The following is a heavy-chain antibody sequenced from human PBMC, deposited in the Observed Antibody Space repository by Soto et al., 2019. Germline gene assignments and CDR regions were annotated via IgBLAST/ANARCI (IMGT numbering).Heavy chain of an antibody. V-gene: IGHV3-23*01. J-gene: IGHJ3*02. Sequence: GGSLRLSCAASGFTFSSYAMSWVRQAPGKGLDWVSGISGSGSTYYADSVKGRFTVSGDNSKNTLYLQMNSLRAEDTAVYYCAKSDLITIFGVVLNAFDIWGQGTMVTVSS. CDR1: GFTFSSYA. CDR2: ISGSGST. CDR3: AKSDLITIFGVVLNAFDI. D-gene: IGHD3-3*01.